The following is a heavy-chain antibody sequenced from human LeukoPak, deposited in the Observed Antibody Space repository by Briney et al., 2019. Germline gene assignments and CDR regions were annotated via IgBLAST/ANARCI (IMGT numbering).Heavy chain of an antibody. D-gene: IGHD3-3*01. V-gene: IGHV4-39*07. CDR3: ARVSGGFTIPASYWLDP. CDR2: IYYSGST. J-gene: IGHJ5*02. CDR1: GGSISSSSYY. Sequence: SETLSLTCTVSGGSISSSSYYWGWIRQPPGKGLEWIGSIYYSGSTYYNPSLKSRVTISVDTSKNQFSLKLSSVTAADTAVYYCARVSGGFTIPASYWLDPWGQGTLVTVSS.